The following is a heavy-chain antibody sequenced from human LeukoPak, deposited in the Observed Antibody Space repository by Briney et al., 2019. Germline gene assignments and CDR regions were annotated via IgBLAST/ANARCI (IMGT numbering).Heavy chain of an antibody. D-gene: IGHD4/OR15-4a*01. CDR2: IYSDNT. Sequence: GGSLRLSCTVSGFTVSSNSMSWARQAPGKVLEWVSFIYSDNTHYSDSVKGRFTISRDNSKNTLYLQMNSLRAEDTAVYYCARRAGAYSHPYDYWGQGTLVTVSS. V-gene: IGHV3-53*01. J-gene: IGHJ4*02. CDR1: GFTVSSNS. CDR3: ARRAGAYSHPYDY.